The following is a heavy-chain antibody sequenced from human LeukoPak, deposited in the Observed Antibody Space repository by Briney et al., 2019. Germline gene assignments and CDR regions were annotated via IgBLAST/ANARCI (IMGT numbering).Heavy chain of an antibody. D-gene: IGHD1-1*01. Sequence: SGTLSLTCAVSGGSISSGNWCTRVRHPPRKGLDWIGEIYHSGSTNCNPSLKSRVTISVDKSKNQFSLKLTSVAAADTAVYFCARIGNYYFDYWGQGTLVTVSS. CDR3: ARIGNYYFDY. CDR2: IYHSGST. V-gene: IGHV4-4*02. CDR1: GGSISSGNW. J-gene: IGHJ4*02.